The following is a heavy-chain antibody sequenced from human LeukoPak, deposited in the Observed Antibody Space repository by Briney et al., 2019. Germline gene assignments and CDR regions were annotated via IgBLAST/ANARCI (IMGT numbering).Heavy chain of an antibody. CDR1: GFTFSSYG. Sequence: ERSLRLSCAASGFTFSSYGMHWVRQAPGKGREWVAVISYDGSNKYYADSVKGRFTTSRDNSKNTLYLQMNSLRAEDTAVYYCAKDHHPGKRRGGYDSETDYWGQGTLVTVSS. J-gene: IGHJ4*02. D-gene: IGHD5-12*01. CDR3: AKDHHPGKRRGGYDSETDY. V-gene: IGHV3-30*18. CDR2: ISYDGSNK.